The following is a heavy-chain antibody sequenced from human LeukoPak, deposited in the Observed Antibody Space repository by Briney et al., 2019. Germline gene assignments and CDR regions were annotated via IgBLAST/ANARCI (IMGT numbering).Heavy chain of an antibody. CDR1: GYTFTGYY. Sequence: ASVKVSCKASGYTFTGYYMHWVRQAPGQGLEWMGWINPNSGGTNYAQKFQGRVTMTRDTSISTAYMELSRLRSDDTAVYYCASGLLYSSGRGAFDIWGQGTMVTVSS. D-gene: IGHD6-19*01. CDR3: ASGLLYSSGRGAFDI. CDR2: INPNSGGT. J-gene: IGHJ3*02. V-gene: IGHV1-2*02.